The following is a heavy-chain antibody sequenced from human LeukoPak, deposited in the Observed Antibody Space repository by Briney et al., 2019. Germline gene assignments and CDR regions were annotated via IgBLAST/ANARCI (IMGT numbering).Heavy chain of an antibody. CDR1: GFTFSNAW. CDR2: INSDGTST. J-gene: IGHJ3*02. CDR3: ARGFLVGADAFDI. V-gene: IGHV3-74*01. Sequence: GGSLRLSCAASGFTFSNAWMSWVRQAPGKGLVWVSRINSDGTSTSYADSVKGRFTISRDNAKNTLSLQMNSLRAEDTAVYYCARGFLVGADAFDIWGQGTMVTVSS. D-gene: IGHD1-26*01.